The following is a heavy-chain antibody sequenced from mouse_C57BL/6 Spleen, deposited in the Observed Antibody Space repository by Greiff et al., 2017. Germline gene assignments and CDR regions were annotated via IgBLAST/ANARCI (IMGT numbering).Heavy chain of an antibody. D-gene: IGHD1-1*01. CDR3: ARTDYGRTFDD. CDR1: GYTFTSYW. CDR2: IYPSDSET. V-gene: IGHV1-52*01. J-gene: IGHJ2*01. Sequence: QVQLQQPGAELVRPGSSVKLSCKASGYTFTSYWMHWVKQRPVQGLEWIGNIYPSDSETHYNQKFKDKATLTVDKSSSTAYMQLSSLTSEDSAVYYGARTDYGRTFDDWGQGTTLTVSS.